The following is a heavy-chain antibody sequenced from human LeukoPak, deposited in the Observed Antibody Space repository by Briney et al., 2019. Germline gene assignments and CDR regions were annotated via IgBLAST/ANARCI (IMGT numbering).Heavy chain of an antibody. D-gene: IGHD2-21*01. V-gene: IGHV3-30*04. Sequence: GGSLRLSCAASGFTFSSYAMHWVRQAPGKGLEWVAVISCDGSNKYYADSVKGRFTIPRDNSKNTLYLQMNSLRAEDTAVYYCARVSDSGHPLVAYYYGMDVWGQGTTVTVSS. CDR1: GFTFSSYA. J-gene: IGHJ6*02. CDR2: ISCDGSNK. CDR3: ARVSDSGHPLVAYYYGMDV.